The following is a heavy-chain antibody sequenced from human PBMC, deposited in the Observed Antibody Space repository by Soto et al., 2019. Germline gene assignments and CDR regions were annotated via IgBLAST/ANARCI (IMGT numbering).Heavy chain of an antibody. D-gene: IGHD6-19*01. CDR1: GLTFSSYA. J-gene: IGHJ1*01. V-gene: IGHV3-23*01. Sequence: GGSLRLSCAASGLTFSSYAMSWVRQAPGPGMEWVSAISGSGGSTYYADSVKGRFTISTVNSTNTLFLQKNSLRADAKAVYYFAKDPHIAVAPTVSAPFQHWGQGTQVTVSS. CDR3: AKDPHIAVAPTVSAPFQH. CDR2: ISGSGGST.